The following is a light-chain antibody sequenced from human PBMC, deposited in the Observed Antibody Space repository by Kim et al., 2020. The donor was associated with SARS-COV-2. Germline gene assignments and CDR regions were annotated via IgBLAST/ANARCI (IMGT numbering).Light chain of an antibody. J-gene: IGKJ2*03. CDR3: QQYGSSPYS. CDR2: GAS. V-gene: IGKV3-20*01. CDR1: QSVSSSC. Sequence: LSPGESDTLACRASQSVSSSCLAGYQQKPGQAPRLLIYGASSRATGIPDRFSGSGSGTDFTLTISRLEPEDFAVYYCQQYGSSPYSFGQGTKLEI.